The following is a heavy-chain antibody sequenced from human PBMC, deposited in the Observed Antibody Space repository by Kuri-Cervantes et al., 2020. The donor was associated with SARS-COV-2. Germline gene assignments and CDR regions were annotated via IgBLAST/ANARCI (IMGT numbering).Heavy chain of an antibody. V-gene: IGHV3-47*02. CDR2: IGTGGDT. D-gene: IGHD3-3*01. CDR3: AKDPTGSVWSGYYNY. Sequence: GGSLRLSCAASGLAFSSYVLHWVRRAPGKGPEWVSAIGTGGDTYYADSVMGRFTISRDNSKNTLYLQMNSLRAEDTAVYYCAKDPTGSVWSGYYNYWGQGTLVTVSS. CDR1: GLAFSSYV. J-gene: IGHJ4*02.